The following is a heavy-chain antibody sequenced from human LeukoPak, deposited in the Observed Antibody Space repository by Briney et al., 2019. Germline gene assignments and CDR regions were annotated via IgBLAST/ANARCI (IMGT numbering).Heavy chain of an antibody. CDR3: ARLTEWQTDY. V-gene: IGHV4-39*01. CDR1: GGSISSSSYY. J-gene: IGHJ4*02. CDR2: NYYSGST. Sequence: SETLSLSCTVSGGSISSSSYYWGWIRQPPGKGLEWIGSNYYSGSTYYNPSLKSRVTISVDTSKNQFSLKLSSVTAADTAVYYCARLTEWQTDYWGQGTLVTVSS. D-gene: IGHD3-3*01.